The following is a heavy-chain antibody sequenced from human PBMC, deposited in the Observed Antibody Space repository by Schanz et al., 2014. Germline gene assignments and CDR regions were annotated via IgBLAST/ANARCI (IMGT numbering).Heavy chain of an antibody. CDR3: ARVPEPGWFDP. CDR2: IYYRGNT. V-gene: IGHV4-31*03. D-gene: IGHD1-26*01. CDR1: GDSISSAY. Sequence: QVQLQESGPGLVEPSPTLSLTCTVSGDSISSAYWRWIRQHPGKGLEWIGFIYYRGNTYYNPSLKRRVSISLGPSKTQFFLNLNTRTAADTAVYYCARVPEPGWFDPWGQGTLVTVSS. J-gene: IGHJ5*02.